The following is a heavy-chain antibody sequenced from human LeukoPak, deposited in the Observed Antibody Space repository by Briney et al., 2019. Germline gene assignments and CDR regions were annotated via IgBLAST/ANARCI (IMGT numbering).Heavy chain of an antibody. CDR3: AGLSQPVAVAGTRWFDP. CDR1: GYSFTSYW. J-gene: IGHJ5*02. CDR2: IYPGDSDT. Sequence: GESLKISCKGSGYSFTSYWIGWVRQMPGKGLEWMGIIYPGDSDTRYSPSFQGQVTISADKSISTAYLQWSSLKASDTAMYYCAGLSQPVAVAGTRWFDPWGQGTLVTVSS. D-gene: IGHD6-19*01. V-gene: IGHV5-51*01.